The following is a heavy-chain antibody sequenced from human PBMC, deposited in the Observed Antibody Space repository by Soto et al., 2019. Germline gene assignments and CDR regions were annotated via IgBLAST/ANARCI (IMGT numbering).Heavy chain of an antibody. J-gene: IGHJ4*02. CDR1: GYTFTSYA. CDR2: INAGNGNT. CDR3: ARGYDYVWGSWDY. D-gene: IGHD3-16*01. Sequence: QVQLVQSGAEVKKPGASVKVSCKASGYTFTSYAMHWVRQAAGQRLEWMGWINAGNGNTKYSQKFQGRVTITRDTSASTAYMELSSLRSEDTAVYYCARGYDYVWGSWDYWGQGTLVTVSS. V-gene: IGHV1-3*01.